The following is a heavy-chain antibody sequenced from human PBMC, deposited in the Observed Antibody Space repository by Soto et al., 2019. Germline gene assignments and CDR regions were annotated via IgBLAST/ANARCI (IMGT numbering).Heavy chain of an antibody. J-gene: IGHJ6*02. D-gene: IGHD3-3*01. V-gene: IGHV1-18*01. CDR2: ISAYNGNT. Sequence: QVQLVQSGAEVKKPGASVKVSCKASGYTFTSYGISWVRQAPGQGLEWMGWISAYNGNTNYAQKLQGSVTMTTDTSTSTAYMELRSLSSDDTAVYYCARLMGDFWSGYLTPDSYYYYGMDVWGQGTTVTVSS. CDR1: GYTFTSYG. CDR3: ARLMGDFWSGYLTPDSYYYYGMDV.